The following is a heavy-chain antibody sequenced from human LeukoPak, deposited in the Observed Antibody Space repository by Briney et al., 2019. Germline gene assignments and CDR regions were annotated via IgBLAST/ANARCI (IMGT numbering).Heavy chain of an antibody. CDR1: GFTFSSYG. CDR3: AKDRCSNGIGCYYYYMDV. J-gene: IGHJ6*03. Sequence: GGSLRLSCAASGFTFSSYGMHWVRPAPGKGLEWVAYIQYDGSNEQYAHSVKGRFRISRDRSKNILYLQMNSLRAEDTAVYYCAKDRCSNGIGCYYYYMDVWGKGTTVTISS. CDR2: IQYDGSNE. V-gene: IGHV3-30*02. D-gene: IGHD2-8*01.